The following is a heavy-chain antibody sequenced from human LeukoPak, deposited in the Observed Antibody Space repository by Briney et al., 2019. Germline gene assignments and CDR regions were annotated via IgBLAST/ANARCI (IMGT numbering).Heavy chain of an antibody. V-gene: IGHV3-74*01. CDR2: VKGDGRTT. J-gene: IGHJ4*02. CDR3: ATGHNYGYDY. D-gene: IGHD5-18*01. CDR1: GLTFSDFW. Sequence: GGSLRLSCAASGLTFSDFWMPWIRHPPGKALVWVVLVKGDGRTTIYAASVKGRFTISRDNAKNTLYLQMNSLRADDSGVYYCATGHNYGYDYWGQGVLVTVSS.